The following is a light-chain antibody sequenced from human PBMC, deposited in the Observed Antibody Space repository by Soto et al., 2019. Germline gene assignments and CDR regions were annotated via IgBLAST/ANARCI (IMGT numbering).Light chain of an antibody. CDR3: QPYHNWPPYT. CDR1: QSVSSN. Sequence: EIVMTQSPATLSVSPGERATLSCRASQSVSSNLALYQQKPGQAPRLLIYGASTRATGIPARFSGSRSGTEFTRPLSSLQSEDFAVFCWQPYHNWPPYTCGQENKLGIK. CDR2: GAS. J-gene: IGKJ2*01. V-gene: IGKV3-15*01.